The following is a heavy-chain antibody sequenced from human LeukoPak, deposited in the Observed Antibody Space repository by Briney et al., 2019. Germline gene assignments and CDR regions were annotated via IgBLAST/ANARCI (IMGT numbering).Heavy chain of an antibody. D-gene: IGHD1-1*01. V-gene: IGHV3-7*03. Sequence: GGSLRLSCAASAFTFSDSWMSWVRQAPGKGLEWVANINPDGRAQHYVDSVRGRFTISRDNAKSLVSLQVNSLSAEDTAVYYCAKDFGTTGTPHFWGQGTLVTVSS. CDR2: INPDGRAQ. CDR3: AKDFGTTGTPHF. J-gene: IGHJ4*02. CDR1: AFTFSDSW.